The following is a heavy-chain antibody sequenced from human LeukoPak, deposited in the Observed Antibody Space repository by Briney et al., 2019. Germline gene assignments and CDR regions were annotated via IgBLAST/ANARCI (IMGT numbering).Heavy chain of an antibody. CDR3: ARDQALGAFDL. J-gene: IGHJ3*01. Sequence: SETLSLTCTVSGYSISTGYYWGWIRQPPGKGLEWIGSIYHSGTTYYNPSLKSRVTISVDTSKNQFSLKLSSVTAADTAVYYCARDQALGAFDLWGQGTMVTVSS. D-gene: IGHD3-10*01. V-gene: IGHV4-38-2*02. CDR2: IYHSGTT. CDR1: GYSISTGYY.